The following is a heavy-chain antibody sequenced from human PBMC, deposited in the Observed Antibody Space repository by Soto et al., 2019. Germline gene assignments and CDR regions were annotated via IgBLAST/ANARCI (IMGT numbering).Heavy chain of an antibody. J-gene: IGHJ4*02. Sequence: SETLSLTCTVSSGSISSSSYYWGWIRQPPGKGLEWIGSIYYSGSTYYNPSLKSRVTISVDTSKNQFSLKLSSVTAADTAVYYCARQENGIQRTDFDYWGQGTLVTVSS. CDR2: IYYSGST. CDR1: SGSISSSSYY. V-gene: IGHV4-39*01. CDR3: ARQENGIQRTDFDY. D-gene: IGHD1-26*01.